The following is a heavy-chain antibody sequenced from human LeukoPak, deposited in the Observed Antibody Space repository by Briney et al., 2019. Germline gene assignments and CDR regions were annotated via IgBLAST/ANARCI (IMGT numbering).Heavy chain of an antibody. Sequence: GGSLRLSCAASGFTFDDYGMSWVRQAPGKGLEWVSGINWNGGSTGYADSVKGRFTISRDNAKNSLYLQMNSLRAEDTALYYCARGSYGSSGGPFDYWGQGTLVTVSS. V-gene: IGHV3-20*04. CDR3: ARGSYGSSGGPFDY. CDR1: GFTFDDYG. J-gene: IGHJ4*02. CDR2: INWNGGST. D-gene: IGHD3-10*01.